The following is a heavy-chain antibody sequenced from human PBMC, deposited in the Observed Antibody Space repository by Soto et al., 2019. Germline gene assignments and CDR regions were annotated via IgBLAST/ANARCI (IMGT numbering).Heavy chain of an antibody. CDR3: ARSSPILYHRIPFPPLGYYGMDV. J-gene: IGHJ6*02. CDR2: ISAYNGNT. D-gene: IGHD2-8*01. V-gene: IGHV1-18*01. CDR1: GYTFTSYG. Sequence: ASVKVSCKASGYTFTSYGISWVRQAPGQGLEWMGWISAYNGNTNYAQKLQGRVTMTRDTSTSTVYMELSSLRSEDTAVYYCARSSPILYHRIPFPPLGYYGMDVWGQGTTVTVSS.